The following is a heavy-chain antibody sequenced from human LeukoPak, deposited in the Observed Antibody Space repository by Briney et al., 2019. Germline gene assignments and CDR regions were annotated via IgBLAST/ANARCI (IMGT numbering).Heavy chain of an antibody. V-gene: IGHV3-9*01. D-gene: IGHD3-16*01. CDR3: AKDVDSTWGSIDY. J-gene: IGHJ4*02. CDR2: ISGNSGTI. Sequence: SLRLSCAASGFTFDDYAMHWVRQAPGKGLEWVSSISGNSGTIGYADSVKGRFTISRDNAKNSLYLQMNSLRPEDTALYYCAKDVDSTWGSIDYWGQGILVTVSS. CDR1: GFTFDDYA.